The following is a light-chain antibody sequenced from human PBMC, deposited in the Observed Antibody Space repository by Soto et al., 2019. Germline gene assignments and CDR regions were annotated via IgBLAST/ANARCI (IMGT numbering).Light chain of an antibody. Sequence: SVLALPRPVSASPGQSVTISHTATSSDVCRYDYVSWYHQHPGTAPKLFVYDVTEPPSGAPDRFSGSKSGNKATLAISGLLAEDEADYFCCLFTGSYSYVFATGTKGTVL. CDR1: SSDVCRYDY. CDR2: DVT. V-gene: IGLV2-11*01. J-gene: IGLJ1*01. CDR3: CLFTGSYSYV.